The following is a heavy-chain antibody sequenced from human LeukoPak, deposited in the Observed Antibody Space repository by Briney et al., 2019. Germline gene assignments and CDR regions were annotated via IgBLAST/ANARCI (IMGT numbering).Heavy chain of an antibody. CDR3: AKGIAVAGPLRSYYFDY. CDR2: IYYSGST. J-gene: IGHJ4*02. CDR1: GGSISSGGYY. D-gene: IGHD6-19*01. Sequence: SETLSLTSTVSGGSISSGGYYWSWIRQHPGTGLEWIGYIYYSGSTYYNPSLKSRVTISVDTSKNQFSLKLSSVTAADTAVYYCAKGIAVAGPLRSYYFDYWGQGTLVTVSS. V-gene: IGHV4-31*03.